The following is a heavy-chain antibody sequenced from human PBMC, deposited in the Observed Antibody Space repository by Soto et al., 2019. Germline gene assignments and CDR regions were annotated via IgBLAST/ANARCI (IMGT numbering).Heavy chain of an antibody. Sequence: QVQLVQSGAEVKKPGASVKVSCKASGYSFSTYDINWVRQAAGQGLEWMGWVNPKSGNTDYAQRFRGRDTMTSNTSISTAYMELSALTPEDTAVYYCARPYCDSTSCYTDWFDPWGQRTLGTVSS. CDR2: VNPKSGNT. D-gene: IGHD2-2*02. CDR1: GYSFSTYD. CDR3: ARPYCDSTSCYTDWFDP. J-gene: IGHJ5*02. V-gene: IGHV1-8*01.